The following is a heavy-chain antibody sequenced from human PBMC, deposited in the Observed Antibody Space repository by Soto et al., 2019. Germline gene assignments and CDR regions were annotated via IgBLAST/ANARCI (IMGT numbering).Heavy chain of an antibody. D-gene: IGHD4-17*01. CDR2: ISYDGSNK. J-gene: IGHJ3*02. Sequence: GGSLRLSCAASGFTFSSYGMHWVRQAPGKGLEWVAVISYDGSNKYYADSVKGRFTISRDNSKNTLYLQMNSLRAEDTAVYYCAKGARGTTGIPHDAFDIWGQGTMVTVSS. V-gene: IGHV3-30*18. CDR1: GFTFSSYG. CDR3: AKGARGTTGIPHDAFDI.